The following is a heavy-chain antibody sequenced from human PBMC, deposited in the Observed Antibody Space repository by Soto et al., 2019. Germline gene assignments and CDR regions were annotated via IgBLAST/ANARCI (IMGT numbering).Heavy chain of an antibody. V-gene: IGHV1-8*01. CDR1: GYTFTSYD. D-gene: IGHD2-8*01. Sequence: QVQLVQSGAEVKKPGASVKVSCKASGYTFTSYDINWVRQATGQGLEWMGWMNPNSGNTGYAQKFQGRVTMTKNTSISTAYMELSSLRSEDTAVYYCARGHCTNGVCLFDYWGQGTLVTVSS. CDR2: MNPNSGNT. CDR3: ARGHCTNGVCLFDY. J-gene: IGHJ4*02.